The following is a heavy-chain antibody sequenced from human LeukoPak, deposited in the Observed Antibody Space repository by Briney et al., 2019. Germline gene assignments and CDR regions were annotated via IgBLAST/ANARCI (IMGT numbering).Heavy chain of an antibody. V-gene: IGHV3-74*01. Sequence: GGSLRLSCAASGFTFSSYWMHWVRHAPGKGLGWVSRINSDGSSTSYADSVKGRFTISRDNAKNTLYLQMNSLRAEDTAVYYCARDRHYYGSGSYLDYWGQGTLVTVSS. CDR3: ARDRHYYGSGSYLDY. J-gene: IGHJ4*02. D-gene: IGHD3-10*01. CDR2: INSDGSST. CDR1: GFTFSSYW.